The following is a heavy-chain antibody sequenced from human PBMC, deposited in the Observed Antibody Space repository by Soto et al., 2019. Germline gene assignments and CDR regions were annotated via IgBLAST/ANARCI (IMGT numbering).Heavy chain of an antibody. CDR3: AASGGPEGDWFDP. CDR1: GGSIRRRGYY. CDR2: VYYRGTT. Sequence: SETLSLTCTVTGGSIRRRGYYWGWIRQRPGEGLEWIGFVYYRGTTDYNPSLRSRMTISADTSRNQFYLDVASVTVADTATYFCAASGGPEGDWFDPWGQGILVTVPS. V-gene: IGHV4-31*03. J-gene: IGHJ5*02. D-gene: IGHD2-8*02.